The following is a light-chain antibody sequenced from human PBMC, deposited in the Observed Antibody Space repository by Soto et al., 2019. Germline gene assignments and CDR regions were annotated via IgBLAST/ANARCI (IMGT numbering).Light chain of an antibody. J-gene: IGKJ2*01. CDR2: AS. CDR3: QQSYSIPYT. V-gene: IGKV1-39*01. CDR1: QSINNY. Sequence: DIQMTQSPSSLSASVGDRVTITCRASQSINNYLNWYQEKPAKAPKLLIYASTLQSGVPSRFSGSRSGTDFTLTISNLQPEDFAIYYCQQSYSIPYTFGQGTKLQIK.